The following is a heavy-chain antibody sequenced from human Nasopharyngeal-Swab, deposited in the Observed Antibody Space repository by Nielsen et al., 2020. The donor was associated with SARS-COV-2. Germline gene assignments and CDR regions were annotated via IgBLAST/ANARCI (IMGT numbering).Heavy chain of an antibody. CDR3: ARGVPITLVGVVSSGGNQFDP. CDR2: IYHSGST. J-gene: IGHJ5*02. Sequence: SETLSLTCAVSGGSESSSNWWSWVRQSPRTGLGWIGEIYHSGSTNYNPSLKSRVTISVDKSKNQFTLKLSSVTAADTAVYYCARGVPITLVGVVSSGGNQFDPWGQGTLVTVSS. D-gene: IGHD3-3*01. CDR1: GGSESSSNW. V-gene: IGHV4-4*02.